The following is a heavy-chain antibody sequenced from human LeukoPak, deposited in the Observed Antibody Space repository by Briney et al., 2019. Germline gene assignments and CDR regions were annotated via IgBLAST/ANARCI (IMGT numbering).Heavy chain of an antibody. CDR1: GLTVSSNY. V-gene: IGHV3-53*01. Sequence: PGGSLRLSCAASGLTVSSNYMSWVRQAPGKGLEWVSVMYSGGNTHYADSVKGRFTIFRDNSKNTFYLQMNSLRAEDTAVYYCARDSGLTTEDYWGQGTLVTVSS. CDR3: ARDSGLTTEDY. J-gene: IGHJ4*02. CDR2: MYSGGNT. D-gene: IGHD4-11*01.